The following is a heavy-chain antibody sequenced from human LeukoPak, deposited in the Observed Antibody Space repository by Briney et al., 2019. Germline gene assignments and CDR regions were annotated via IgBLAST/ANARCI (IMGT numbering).Heavy chain of an antibody. J-gene: IGHJ6*03. CDR1: GGTFSSYA. V-gene: IGHV1-69*13. Sequence: SVKVSCKASGGTFSSYAISWVRQAPGQGLEWMGGIIPIFGTANYAQKFQGRVTITADESTSTAYMELSSLRSEDTAVYYCARGLYVDIVATDPYYYYYMDVWGKGTTVTVSS. D-gene: IGHD5-12*01. CDR3: ARGLYVDIVATDPYYYYYMDV. CDR2: IIPIFGTA.